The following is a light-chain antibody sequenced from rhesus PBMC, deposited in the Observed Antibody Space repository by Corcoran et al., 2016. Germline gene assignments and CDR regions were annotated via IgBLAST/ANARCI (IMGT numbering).Light chain of an antibody. Sequence: DIQMTQSPSSLSASVGDRVTITCRASQELRSFLVWYQQKPGKAPNLLIYYSTTLQSGVPPRFSGSGSGTEFALTSSSLPPEDFATYYCQQYYGLPYSFGRGTKLEI. CDR1: QELRSF. J-gene: IGKJ2*01. V-gene: IGKV1-25*01. CDR3: QQYYGLPYS. CDR2: YST.